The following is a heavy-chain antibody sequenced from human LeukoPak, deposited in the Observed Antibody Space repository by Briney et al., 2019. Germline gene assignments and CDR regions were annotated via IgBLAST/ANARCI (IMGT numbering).Heavy chain of an antibody. CDR1: GFTFSSYG. V-gene: IGHV3-33*06. D-gene: IGHD2-15*01. J-gene: IGHJ3*02. CDR2: IWYDGSNK. CDR3: AKGGRYCSGGSCFHDAFDI. Sequence: GGSLRLSCAASGFTFSSYGMHWVRQAPGKGLEWVAVIWYDGSNKYYADSVKGRFTISRDNSKNTLYLQMNSLRAEDTAVYYCAKGGRYCSGGSCFHDAFDIWGQGTMVTVSS.